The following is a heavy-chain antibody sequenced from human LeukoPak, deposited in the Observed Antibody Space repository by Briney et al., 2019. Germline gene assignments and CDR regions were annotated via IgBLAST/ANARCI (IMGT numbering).Heavy chain of an antibody. CDR2: INHSGST. J-gene: IGHJ5*02. D-gene: IGHD3-22*01. Sequence: SETLSLTCTVSGGSISSSSYYWGWIRQPPGKGLEWIGEINHSGSTNYNPSLKSRVTISVDTSKNQFSLKLSSVTAADTAVYYCARRCTYRYYDSRSGFDPWGQGTLVTVSS. CDR3: ARRCTYRYYDSRSGFDP. V-gene: IGHV4-39*07. CDR1: GGSISSSSYY.